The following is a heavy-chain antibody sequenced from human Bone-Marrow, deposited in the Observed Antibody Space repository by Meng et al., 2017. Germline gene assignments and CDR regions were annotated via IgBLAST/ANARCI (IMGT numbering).Heavy chain of an antibody. J-gene: IGHJ6*02. CDR2: IYYSGST. CDR3: ARRPAFASDYYYGMDV. V-gene: IGHV4-59*01. Sequence: GSLRLSCTVSGGSISSYYWSWIRQPPGKGLEWIGYIYYSGSTNYNPSLKSRVTISVDTSKNQFSLKLSSVTAADTAVYYCARRPAFASDYYYGMDVWGQGTTVTVSS. CDR1: GGSISSYY.